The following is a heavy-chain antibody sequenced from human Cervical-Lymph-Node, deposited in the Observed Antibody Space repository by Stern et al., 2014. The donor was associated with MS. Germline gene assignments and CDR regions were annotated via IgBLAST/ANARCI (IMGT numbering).Heavy chain of an antibody. J-gene: IGHJ5*02. CDR3: TREMAARRLDP. CDR2: FYSGIST. V-gene: IGHV3-66*01. Sequence: VQLVESGGTLVQPGGSLRLSCAASGSTVNSNYMTWVRQAPGQGLEWVSIFYSGISTYYAESVKGRFSFSIDNSKNTLYLQMNNLRVEDTAMYYCTREMAARRLDPWGQGTLVIVSA. CDR1: GSTVNSNY. D-gene: IGHD5-24*01.